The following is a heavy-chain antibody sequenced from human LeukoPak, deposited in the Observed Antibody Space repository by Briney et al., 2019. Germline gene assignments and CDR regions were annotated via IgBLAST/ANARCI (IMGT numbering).Heavy chain of an antibody. CDR2: ISPNSGDT. D-gene: IGHD5-24*01. CDR1: GYTFTAYY. Sequence: ASVKVSCKASGYTFTAYYLHWVRQAPGQGLEWMGWISPNSGDTNHAQKFQGRVTMTRDTSIGTAYMELSGLRSDDTAVYYCARDRVRDGYNHFDYWGQGTLVTVSS. V-gene: IGHV1-2*02. CDR3: ARDRVRDGYNHFDY. J-gene: IGHJ4*02.